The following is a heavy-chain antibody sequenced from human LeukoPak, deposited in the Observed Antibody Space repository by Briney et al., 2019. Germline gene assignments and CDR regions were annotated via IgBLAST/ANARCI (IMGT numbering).Heavy chain of an antibody. J-gene: IGHJ4*02. CDR1: GYMFTSYW. Sequence: RGESLKISCKSSGYMFTSYWIGWVRQMPGKGLEWMGIIYPGDSDTRYSPSFQGQVTISADKSISTAYLQWSSLKASDTAMYYCARLASGIAARHFDYWGQGTLVTVSS. D-gene: IGHD6-6*01. CDR2: IYPGDSDT. V-gene: IGHV5-51*01. CDR3: ARLASGIAARHFDY.